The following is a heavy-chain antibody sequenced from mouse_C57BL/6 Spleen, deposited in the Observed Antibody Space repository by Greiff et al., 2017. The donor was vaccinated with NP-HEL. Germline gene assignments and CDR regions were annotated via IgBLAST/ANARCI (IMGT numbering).Heavy chain of an antibody. CDR2: IYPGDGDT. CDR1: GYAFSSSW. D-gene: IGHD2-4*01. V-gene: IGHV1-82*01. Sequence: QVQLQQSGPELVKPGASVKISCKASGYAFSSSWMNWVKQRPGKGLEWIGRIYPGDGDTNYNVKFKGKATLTADKSSSTAYMQLSSLTSEDSAVYFCARSDYDYDGFAYWGQGTLVTGSA. CDR3: ARSDYDYDGFAY. J-gene: IGHJ3*01.